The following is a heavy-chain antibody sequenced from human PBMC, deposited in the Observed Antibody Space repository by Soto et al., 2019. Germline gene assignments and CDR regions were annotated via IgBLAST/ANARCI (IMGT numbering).Heavy chain of an antibody. CDR2: IYSSGSA. Sequence: TSETLSLTCTVSGGSIYTYSWTWIRQPAGKGLEWIGHIYSSGSANYNPSLKSRVSMSVDTSKNQFSLKLNSVTAADTAVYYCATIVGANDYWGQGTRVTVSS. CDR3: ATIVGANDY. V-gene: IGHV4-4*07. D-gene: IGHD1-26*01. CDR1: GGSIYTYS. J-gene: IGHJ4*02.